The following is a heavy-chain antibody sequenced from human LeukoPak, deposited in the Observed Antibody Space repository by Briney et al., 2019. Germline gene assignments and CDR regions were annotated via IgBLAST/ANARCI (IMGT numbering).Heavy chain of an antibody. V-gene: IGHV4-39*01. CDR3: ARLSDY. CDR1: GGAISSSSYY. CDR2: INYSGNI. J-gene: IGHJ4*02. Sequence: SETLSLTCTVSGGAISSSSYYWGWIRQPPGKGLEWVGSINYSGNIYYNPSLNSRVTISVDTSKTQFSLKLSSVTAADTAVYYCARLSDYWGQGTLVTVSS.